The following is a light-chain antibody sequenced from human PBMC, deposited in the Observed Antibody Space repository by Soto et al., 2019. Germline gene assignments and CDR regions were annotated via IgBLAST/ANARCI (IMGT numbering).Light chain of an antibody. Sequence: EIVLTQSPDTLSLSPGERATLSCRASQSVSSSFLAWYHQKSGQAPRLLIYRASSRATGIPDRFTGSGSGTDFTLTISRLEPEDFAVYYCQQYESSPLTFGGGTKVEIK. J-gene: IGKJ4*01. V-gene: IGKV3-20*01. CDR1: QSVSSSF. CDR3: QQYESSPLT. CDR2: RAS.